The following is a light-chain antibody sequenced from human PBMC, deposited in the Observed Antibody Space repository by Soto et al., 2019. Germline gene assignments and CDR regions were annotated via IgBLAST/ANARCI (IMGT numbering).Light chain of an antibody. J-gene: IGKJ4*01. CDR2: AAS. Sequence: DIQMTQSPSSLSASVGDRVTITCRPSQGISNYLAWYQPKPGKDPKLLIYAASTLQSGVPARFSGSGSGIDFTLTISSLQPEDGATYSCQKYNWASVSFGGGTKVEIK. CDR1: QGISNY. CDR3: QKYNWASVS. V-gene: IGKV1-27*01.